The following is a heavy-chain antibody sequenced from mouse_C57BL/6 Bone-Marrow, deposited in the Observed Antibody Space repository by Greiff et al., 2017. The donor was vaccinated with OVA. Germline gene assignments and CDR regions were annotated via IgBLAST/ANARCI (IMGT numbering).Heavy chain of an antibody. CDR2: ISPGSGST. D-gene: IGHD2-3*01. CDR1: GYTFTSYW. V-gene: IGHV1-55*01. CDR3: ARFRWLLPYFDY. J-gene: IGHJ2*01. Sequence: QIQLQQPGAELVKPGASVKMSCKASGYTFTSYWITWVKQRPGQGLEWIGDISPGSGSTNYNEKFKSKATLTVDTSYSTADMQLSSLTSEDSAVYYCARFRWLLPYFDYWGQGTTLTVSS.